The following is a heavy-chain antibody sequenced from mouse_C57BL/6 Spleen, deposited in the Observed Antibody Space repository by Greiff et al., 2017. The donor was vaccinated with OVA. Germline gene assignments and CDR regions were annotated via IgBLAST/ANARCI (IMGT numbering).Heavy chain of an antibody. CDR1: GYAFSSSW. J-gene: IGHJ2*01. CDR2: IYPGDGDT. Sequence: QVQLQQSGPELVKPGASVKISCKASGYAFSSSWMNWVKQRPGKGLEWIGRIYPGDGDTNYNGKFKGKATLTADKSSSTAYMQLSSLTSEDSAVYFCARFYYGYDGLDYWGQGTTLTVSS. V-gene: IGHV1-82*01. CDR3: ARFYYGYDGLDY. D-gene: IGHD2-2*01.